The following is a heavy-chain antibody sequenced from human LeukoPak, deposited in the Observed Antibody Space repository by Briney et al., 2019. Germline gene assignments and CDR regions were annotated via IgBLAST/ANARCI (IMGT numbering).Heavy chain of an antibody. CDR1: GYTFTSYG. D-gene: IGHD4-17*01. CDR2: ISTYNTNT. V-gene: IGHV1-18*01. CDR3: ARPHSYGSTYFDY. J-gene: IGHJ4*02. Sequence: ASVKVSCKASGYTFTSYGLTWVRQAPGQGLEWMGWISTYNTNTYYAQGLQGRVSMTTDTSTSTAYMELRSLRSDDTAVYYCARPHSYGSTYFDYWGQGTLVTVSS.